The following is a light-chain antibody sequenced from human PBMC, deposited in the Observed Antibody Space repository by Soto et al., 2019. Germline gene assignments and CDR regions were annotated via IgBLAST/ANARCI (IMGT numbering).Light chain of an antibody. CDR2: VAS. V-gene: IGKV1-39*01. Sequence: DIQMTQSPSSRSASVGDSITITCRASQYISTYLNWYQQKPGKAPKLLIYVASNLQSGVPSSFSGSGSGTDFNLTISSLQPEDMATDYCQESYSTSFFQGTKVDIK. CDR1: QYISTY. J-gene: IGKJ1*01. CDR3: QESYSTS.